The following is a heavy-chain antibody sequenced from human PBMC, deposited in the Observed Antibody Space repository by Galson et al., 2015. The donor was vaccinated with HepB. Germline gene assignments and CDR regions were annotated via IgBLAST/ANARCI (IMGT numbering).Heavy chain of an antibody. CDR1: GFAFSDYY. Sequence: SLRLSCAASGFAFSDYYMSWIRQAPRKGLEWVGFIRSKAYGGTTEYAASVKGRFTISRDDSKSIAYLQMNSLKTEDTAVYYCTRVYSSGWYRGPFAYWGQGTLVTVSS. CDR2: IRSKAYGGTT. CDR3: TRVYSSGWYRGPFAY. V-gene: IGHV3-49*03. J-gene: IGHJ4*02. D-gene: IGHD6-19*01.